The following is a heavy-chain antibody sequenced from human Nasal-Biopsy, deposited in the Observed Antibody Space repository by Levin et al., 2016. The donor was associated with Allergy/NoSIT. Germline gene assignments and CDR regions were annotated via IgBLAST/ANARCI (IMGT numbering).Heavy chain of an antibody. Sequence: GESLKISCVASGLIVSQNVMTWVRQAPGKGLKWLSAIYSVGSTHYADSVRGRFSISRDNARNTLYLQMNSLTAEDTAVYYCARERDGLDVWGHGTLVTVSS. CDR1: GLIVSQNV. V-gene: IGHV3-66*01. J-gene: IGHJ3*01. CDR3: ARERDGLDV. CDR2: IYSVGST.